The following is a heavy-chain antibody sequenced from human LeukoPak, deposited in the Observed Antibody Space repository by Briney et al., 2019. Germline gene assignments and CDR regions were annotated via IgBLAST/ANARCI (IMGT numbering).Heavy chain of an antibody. J-gene: IGHJ1*01. CDR1: GGSISSGGYY. V-gene: IGHV4-31*03. D-gene: IGHD3-22*01. CDR3: ASQANYYDSSGYFQH. CDR2: MYYSGST. Sequence: SETLSLTCTVSGGSISSGGYYWSWIRQHPGKGQEWIGYMYYSGSTYYNPSLKSRVTISVDTSKNQFSLRLSSVTAADTAVYFCASQANYYDSSGYFQHWGQGTLVTVSS.